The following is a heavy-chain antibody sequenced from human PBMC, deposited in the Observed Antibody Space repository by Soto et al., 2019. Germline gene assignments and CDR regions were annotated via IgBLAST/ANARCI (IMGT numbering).Heavy chain of an antibody. CDR2: IYHSGST. CDR3: ATAGETVAGFY. J-gene: IGHJ4*02. V-gene: IGHV4-39*01. Sequence: PSETLSLTCTVSGGSISSSSYYWGWIRQPPGKGLEWIGKIYHSGSTYYNPSLKSRVTISVDTSKNQFSLKVSSVTAADTAVYYCATAGETVAGFYWGQGTLVTVSP. D-gene: IGHD6-19*01. CDR1: GGSISSSSYY.